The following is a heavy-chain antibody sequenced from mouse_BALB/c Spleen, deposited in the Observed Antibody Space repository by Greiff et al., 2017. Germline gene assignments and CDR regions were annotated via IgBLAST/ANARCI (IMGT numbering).Heavy chain of an antibody. V-gene: IGHV5-6-3*01. Sequence: EVQVVESGGGLVQPGGSLKLSCAASGFTFSSYGMSWVRQTPDKRLELVATINSNGGSTYYPDSVKGRFTISSDNAKNTLYLQMSSLKSEDTAMYYCARDYYGSSPRFAYWGQGTLVTVSA. CDR1: GFTFSSYG. CDR3: ARDYYGSSPRFAY. D-gene: IGHD1-1*01. J-gene: IGHJ3*01. CDR2: INSNGGST.